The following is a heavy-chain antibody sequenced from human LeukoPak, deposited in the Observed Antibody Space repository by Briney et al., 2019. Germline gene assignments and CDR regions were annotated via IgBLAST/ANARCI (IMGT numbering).Heavy chain of an antibody. D-gene: IGHD3-16*02. CDR2: VYDSGST. CDR1: GVSISSYY. CDR3: ARDYRGFTPGWFDD. V-gene: IGHV4-59*01. Sequence: SETLSLICTVSGVSISSYYWSWLRQSPGKGLEWIGYVYDSGSTNYNPSLWRRVTISMDTSKNQFSLKLSSVTAADTAVYFCARDYRGFTPGWFDDWGQGTLVTVSS. J-gene: IGHJ4*02.